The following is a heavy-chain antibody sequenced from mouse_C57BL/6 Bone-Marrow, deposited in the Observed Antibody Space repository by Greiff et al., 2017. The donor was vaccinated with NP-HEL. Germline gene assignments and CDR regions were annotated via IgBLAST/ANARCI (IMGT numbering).Heavy chain of an antibody. D-gene: IGHD2-4*01. Sequence: VQGVESGAELAKPGASVKLSCKASGYTFTSYWMHWVKQRPGQGLEWIGYINPSSGYTKYNQKFKDKATLTADKSSSTAYMQLSSLTYEDSAVYYCARSTRDYEGFAYWGQGTLVTVSA. CDR1: GYTFTSYW. V-gene: IGHV1-7*01. CDR3: ARSTRDYEGFAY. J-gene: IGHJ3*01. CDR2: INPSSGYT.